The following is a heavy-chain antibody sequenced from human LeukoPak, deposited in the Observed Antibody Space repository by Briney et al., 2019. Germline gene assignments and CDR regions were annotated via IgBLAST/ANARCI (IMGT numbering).Heavy chain of an antibody. CDR1: GFTLTTYG. CDR3: ARDMMGATLYFDS. Sequence: LTGGSLRLSCAASGFTLTTYGMSWVRQAPGKGLEWVSGISGSGGRTYNADSMKGRFTISRDNSKNTLYLQMNSLRVEDTAVYYCARDMMGATLYFDSWGQGTLVTVSS. D-gene: IGHD1-26*01. CDR2: ISGSGGRT. J-gene: IGHJ4*02. V-gene: IGHV3-23*01.